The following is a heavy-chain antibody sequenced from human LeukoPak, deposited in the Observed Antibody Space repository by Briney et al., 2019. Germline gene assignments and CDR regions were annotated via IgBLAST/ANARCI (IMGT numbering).Heavy chain of an antibody. CDR1: GFTFSSYS. CDR3: ARSYCSSISCRPHFDY. CDR2: ISSSSSYI. V-gene: IGHV3-21*01. D-gene: IGHD2-2*01. J-gene: IGHJ4*02. Sequence: GGSLRLPCAASGFTFSSYSMNWVRQAPGKGLEWVLSISSSSSYIYYADSVKGRFTISRDNAKDSLYLQTNSLRAEDTAVYYCARSYCSSISCRPHFDYWGQGTLVTVSS.